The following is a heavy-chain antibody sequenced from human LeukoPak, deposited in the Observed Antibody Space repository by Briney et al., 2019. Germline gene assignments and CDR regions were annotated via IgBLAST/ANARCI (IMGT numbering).Heavy chain of an antibody. Sequence: PSETLSLTCTVSGGSISSYYWSWIRQPPGKGLEWIGYISYSGSTNYNPSLKSRVTITLDTSKNQFSLKLSSVTAADTAVYYRAREGYDSNIYYKADYWGQGTLVTVSS. V-gene: IGHV4-59*01. D-gene: IGHD3-22*01. CDR3: AREGYDSNIYYKADY. CDR1: GGSISSYY. J-gene: IGHJ4*02. CDR2: ISYSGST.